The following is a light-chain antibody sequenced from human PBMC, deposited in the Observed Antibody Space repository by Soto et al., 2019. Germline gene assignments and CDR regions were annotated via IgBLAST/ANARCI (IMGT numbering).Light chain of an antibody. Sequence: DTQMTQSPSSLSASVGDTVTITCRASQDISNFLAWFQHKPGKAPKSLIYAASTLQPGVPSRFSGSGSGTDFTLTVSSLQAEDFATYFCQQYKDYPRTFGQGT. J-gene: IGKJ1*01. V-gene: IGKV1-16*01. CDR3: QQYKDYPRT. CDR1: QDISNF. CDR2: AAS.